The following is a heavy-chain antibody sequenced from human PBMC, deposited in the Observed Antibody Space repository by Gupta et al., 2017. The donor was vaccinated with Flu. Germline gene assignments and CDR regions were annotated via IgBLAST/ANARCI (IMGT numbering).Heavy chain of an antibody. J-gene: IGHJ4*02. CDR3: ARGGWGTRGGDY. V-gene: IGHV3-21*01. D-gene: IGHD6-19*01. Sequence: VKGRFTISRDNAKNSLYLQMNSLRAEDTAVYYCARGGWGTRGGDYWGQGTLVTVSS.